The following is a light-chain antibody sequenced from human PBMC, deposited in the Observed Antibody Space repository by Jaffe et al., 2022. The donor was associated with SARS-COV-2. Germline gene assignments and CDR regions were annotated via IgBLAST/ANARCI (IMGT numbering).Light chain of an antibody. Sequence: DIQMTQSPSTLSASVGDRVTITCRASQNINNWLAWYQQKPGKAPKVLIYQASTLQRGVPSRFSGSGYGTEFTLTISGLQPDDFAIYYCQQSDRYSWTFGQGTRVEI. V-gene: IGKV1-5*03. CDR3: QQSDRYSWT. CDR1: QNINNW. J-gene: IGKJ1*01. CDR2: QAS.